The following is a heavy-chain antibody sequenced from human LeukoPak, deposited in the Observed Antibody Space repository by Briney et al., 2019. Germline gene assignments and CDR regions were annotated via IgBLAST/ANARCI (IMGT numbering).Heavy chain of an antibody. V-gene: IGHV3-48*03. J-gene: IGHJ4*02. D-gene: IGHD4-23*01. CDR1: GFTFSSYE. CDR2: ISSSGSTI. CDR3: AKDLTTWVTRANFDY. Sequence: PGGSLRLSCAASGFTFSSYEMNWVRQAPGKGLEWVSYISSSGSTIYYADSVKGRFTISRDNAENSLYLQMNSLRAEDTAVYYCAKDLTTWVTRANFDYWGQGTLVTVSS.